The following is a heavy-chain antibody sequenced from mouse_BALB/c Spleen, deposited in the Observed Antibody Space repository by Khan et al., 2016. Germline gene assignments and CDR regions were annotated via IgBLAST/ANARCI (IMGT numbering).Heavy chain of an antibody. CDR3: ARTLYGYWAMDY. Sequence: VQLKESGPELVKPGASVKMSCKASGYTFTSYVMHWVKQKPGQGLEWIGYINPYNDGTKYNEKFNGRATLTSDKSSSTAYMELSSLTSEDSAVYYWARTLYGYWAMDYWGQGTSVTVSS. J-gene: IGHJ4*01. V-gene: IGHV1S136*01. D-gene: IGHD2-10*02. CDR2: INPYNDGT. CDR1: GYTFTSYV.